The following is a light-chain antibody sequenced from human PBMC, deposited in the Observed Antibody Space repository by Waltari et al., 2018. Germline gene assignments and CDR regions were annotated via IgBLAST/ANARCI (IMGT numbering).Light chain of an antibody. CDR2: DVS. CDR3: SSSTSRTALL. Sequence: QSALTQPASLSGSPGQSITISCTVTSSDIGSYNSVSWYQQHPGEAPKLMIYDVSVRPSGVSSRFSGSKSGNTASLTISGLQAEDEADYYCSSSTSRTALLFGGGTKLTVL. CDR1: SSDIGSYNS. V-gene: IGLV2-14*03. J-gene: IGLJ2*01.